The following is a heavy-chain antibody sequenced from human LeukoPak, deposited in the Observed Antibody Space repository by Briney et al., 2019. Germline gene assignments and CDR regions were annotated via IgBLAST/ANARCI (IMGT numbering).Heavy chain of an antibody. CDR2: INPNSGGT. J-gene: IGHJ4*02. V-gene: IGHV1-2*02. Sequence: GASVKVSCRASGYTYNGYYLHWVRQAPGQGLEWMGWINPNSGGTNYAQKFQGRVTMTRDTSISTAYMELSRLRSDDTAVYYCARWITTVITPDYWGQGTLVTVSS. CDR3: ARWITTVITPDY. CDR1: GYTYNGYY. D-gene: IGHD4-11*01.